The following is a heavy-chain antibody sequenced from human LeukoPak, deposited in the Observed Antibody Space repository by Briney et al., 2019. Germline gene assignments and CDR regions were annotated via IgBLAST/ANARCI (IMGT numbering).Heavy chain of an antibody. V-gene: IGHV3-30*04. J-gene: IGHJ4*02. CDR3: ATTGYSSRNY. Sequence: GGSLRLSCAASGFTFSSYAMHWVRQAPGKGLEWVAVISYDGSNKYYADSVKGRFTISRDNSKNTLYLQMNSLRAEDTAVYYCATTGYSSRNYWGQGTLVTVSS. CDR1: GFTFSSYA. D-gene: IGHD6-13*01. CDR2: ISYDGSNK.